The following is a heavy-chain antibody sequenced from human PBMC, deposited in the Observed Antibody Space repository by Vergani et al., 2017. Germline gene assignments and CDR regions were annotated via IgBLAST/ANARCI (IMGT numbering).Heavy chain of an antibody. CDR3: AKDFVGHSGSYLGYFYY. CDR2: ISYDGSNK. CDR1: GFTFSSYG. Sequence: QVQLVESGGGVVQPGRSLRLSCAASGFTFSSYGMHWVRQAPGKGLEWVAVISYDGSNKYYADSVKGRFTISRDNSKNTLYLQMNSLRAEDTAVYYCAKDFVGHSGSYLGYFYYWGQGTLVTVSS. V-gene: IGHV3-30*18. D-gene: IGHD1-26*01. J-gene: IGHJ4*02.